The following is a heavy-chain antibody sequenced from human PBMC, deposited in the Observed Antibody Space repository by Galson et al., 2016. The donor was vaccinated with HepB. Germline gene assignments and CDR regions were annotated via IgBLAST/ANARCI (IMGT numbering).Heavy chain of an antibody. CDR1: GFAVSSNF. D-gene: IGHD1-26*01. CDR3: ARGGASSAGGS. V-gene: IGHV3-53*01. Sequence: SLRLSCAASGFAVSSNFLTWVRQAPGKGLEWVSLIYSGGGTNYADSVKGRFTISRDNFNNTLYLQMNSLRVDDTAVYYCARGGASSAGGSWGQGTLVTVSS. J-gene: IGHJ5*02. CDR2: IYSGGGT.